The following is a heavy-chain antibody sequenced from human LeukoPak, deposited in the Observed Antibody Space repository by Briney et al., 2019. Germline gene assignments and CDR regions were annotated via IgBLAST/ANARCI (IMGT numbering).Heavy chain of an antibody. Sequence: GESLQISCKGSGYSFTTYWIGWVRQMPGKGLEWMGIICPGDSDTRYSPSFQGQVTISADKSISTAYLQWSSLKASDTAMYYCARSEMATVLSQDYWGQGTLVTVSS. CDR3: ARSEMATVLSQDY. J-gene: IGHJ4*02. CDR1: GYSFTTYW. CDR2: ICPGDSDT. V-gene: IGHV5-51*01. D-gene: IGHD5-24*01.